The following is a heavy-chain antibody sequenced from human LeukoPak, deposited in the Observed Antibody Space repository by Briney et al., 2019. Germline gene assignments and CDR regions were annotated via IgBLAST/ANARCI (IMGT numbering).Heavy chain of an antibody. J-gene: IGHJ3*02. D-gene: IGHD6-19*01. V-gene: IGHV1-3*01. CDR1: GYTFTSYA. CDR3: ARGRRYSSGWFPRGAFDI. CDR2: INAGNGNT. Sequence: ASVKVSCKASGYTFTSYAMHWVRQAPGQRLEWMGWINAGNGNTKYSQKFQGRVTITRDTSASTAYMELSSLRSEDTAVYYCARGRRYSSGWFPRGAFDIWGQGTMVTVSS.